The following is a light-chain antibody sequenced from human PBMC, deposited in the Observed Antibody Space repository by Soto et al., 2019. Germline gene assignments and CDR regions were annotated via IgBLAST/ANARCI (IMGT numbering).Light chain of an antibody. J-gene: IGLJ1*01. Sequence: QSVLTQPPSVSGAPGQRVTIACTGSSSNIGAGYDVHWYQQLPGTAPKLLIYGNTNRPSGVPDRFSGSKSGTSASLAITGLQAEDEADYFCQSYDSSLSGSYVFGTGTKGTLL. V-gene: IGLV1-40*01. CDR2: GNT. CDR1: SSNIGAGYD. CDR3: QSYDSSLSGSYV.